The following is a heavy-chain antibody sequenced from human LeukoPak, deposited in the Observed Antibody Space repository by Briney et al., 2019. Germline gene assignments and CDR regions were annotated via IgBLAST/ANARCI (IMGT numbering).Heavy chain of an antibody. CDR3: ARGPGYCSSTSCYGGHYYYYYMDV. Sequence: ASVTVSFTASGYTFTSYGISWVRQAPGQGVEGMGWISAYNGNTNYAQKLQGRVTMTTDTYTSTAYMELRSLRSDDTAVYYCARGPGYCSSTSCYGGHYYYYYMDVWGKGTTVTVSS. CDR1: GYTFTSYG. V-gene: IGHV1-18*01. CDR2: ISAYNGNT. J-gene: IGHJ6*03. D-gene: IGHD2-2*01.